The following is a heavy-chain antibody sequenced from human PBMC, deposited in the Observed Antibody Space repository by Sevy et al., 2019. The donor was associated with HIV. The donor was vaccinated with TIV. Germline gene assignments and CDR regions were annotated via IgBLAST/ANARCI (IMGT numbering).Heavy chain of an antibody. CDR3: AGENVWGRGYS. CDR1: GGYMTSLY. D-gene: IGHD1-26*01. V-gene: IGHV4-59*08. CDR2: IYDNGNT. Sequence: SETLSLTCTVSGGYMTSLYWGWIRQPPGKGLEWIANIYDNGNTNYNPSLKSRVTISLDTSKNQFSLRLSSVTAADTAIYYCAGENVWGRGYSWGQGALVTVSS. J-gene: IGHJ4*02.